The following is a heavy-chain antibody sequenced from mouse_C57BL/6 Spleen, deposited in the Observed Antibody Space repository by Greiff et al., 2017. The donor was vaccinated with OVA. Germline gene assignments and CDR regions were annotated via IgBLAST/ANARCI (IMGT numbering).Heavy chain of an antibody. CDR1: GYTFTDYN. CDR3: ARWDYYGSSYGGYAMDY. Sequence: EVQLQQSGPELVKPGASVKIPCKASGYTFTDYNMDWLKQSHGKSLEWIGDINPNNGGTIYNQKFKGKATLTVDKSSSTAYMELRSLTSEDTAVYYCARWDYYGSSYGGYAMDYWGQGTSVTVSS. CDR2: INPNNGGT. J-gene: IGHJ4*01. V-gene: IGHV1-18*01. D-gene: IGHD1-1*01.